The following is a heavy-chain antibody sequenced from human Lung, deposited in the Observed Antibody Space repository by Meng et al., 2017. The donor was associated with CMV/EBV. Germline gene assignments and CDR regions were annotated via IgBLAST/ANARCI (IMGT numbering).Heavy chain of an antibody. CDR2: IYYSGGT. CDR1: GGSINSVGYY. J-gene: IGHJ4*02. CDR3: ARSVGCSSTYCYTYTSSWYPDY. D-gene: IGHD6-13*01. Sequence: LXCTVSGGSINSVGYYWTWIRQRPGKGLEWIGYIYYSGGTNYNPSLQSRVTISVDTSKNQFSLKLSSVTAADTAMYYCARSVGCSSTYCYTYTSSWYPDYWXQGTLVTVSS. V-gene: IGHV4-31*03.